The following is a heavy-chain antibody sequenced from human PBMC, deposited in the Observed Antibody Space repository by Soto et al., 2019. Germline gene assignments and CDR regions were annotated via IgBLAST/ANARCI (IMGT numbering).Heavy chain of an antibody. CDR1: GYSFTSYW. V-gene: IGHV5-51*01. Sequence: GESLKISCKGSGYSFTSYWIGWVRQMPGKGLEWMGIIYPGDSDTRYSPSFQGQVTISADTSISTAYLQWSSLKASDTAMYYCASGARFWSGYYPSSHFDYWGQGTLVTVSS. CDR3: ASGARFWSGYYPSSHFDY. CDR2: IYPGDSDT. D-gene: IGHD3-3*01. J-gene: IGHJ4*02.